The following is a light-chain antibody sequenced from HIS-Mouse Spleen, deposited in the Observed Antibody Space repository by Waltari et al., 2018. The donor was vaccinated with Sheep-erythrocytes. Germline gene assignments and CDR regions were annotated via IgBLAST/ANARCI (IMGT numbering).Light chain of an antibody. CDR2: AAS. V-gene: IGKV1-8*01. J-gene: IGKJ2*01. CDR1: QGISSY. CDR3: QQYYSYPYT. Sequence: AIRMTQSPSSLSASTGDRVTITCRASQGISSYLAWYQQKPGKAPKLLIYAASPLQSGVPSRCSGSGSGTDFTLTISCLQSEDFATYYCQQYYSYPYTFGQGTKLEIK.